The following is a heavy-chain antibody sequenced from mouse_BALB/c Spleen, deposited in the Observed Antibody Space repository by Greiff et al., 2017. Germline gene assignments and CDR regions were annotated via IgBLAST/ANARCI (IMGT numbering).Heavy chain of an antibody. V-gene: IGHV2-6-4*01. CDR2: IWGGGST. CDR1: GFSLSRYS. J-gene: IGHJ1*01. CDR3: AREGYYYGSSGYWYFDV. D-gene: IGHD1-1*01. Sequence: VQLVESGPGLVAPSQSLSITCTVSGFSLSRYSVHWVRQPPGKGLEWLGMIWGGGSTDYNSALKSRLSISKDNSKSQVFLKMNSLQTDDTAMYYCAREGYYYGSSGYWYFDVWGAGTTVTVSS.